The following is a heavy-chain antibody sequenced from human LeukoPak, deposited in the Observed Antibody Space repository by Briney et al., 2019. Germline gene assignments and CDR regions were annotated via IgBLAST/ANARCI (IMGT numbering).Heavy chain of an antibody. Sequence: GGSLRLSCAASGFTFSSYGMHWVRQAPGKGLEWVAVISYDGSKKYYADSVKGRFTISRDNSKNTLYLQMNSLRAEDTAVYYCAKDGGDSSNYYGMDVWGQGTTVTVSS. CDR2: ISYDGSKK. V-gene: IGHV3-30*18. CDR1: GFTFSSYG. CDR3: AKDGGDSSNYYGMDV. J-gene: IGHJ6*02. D-gene: IGHD2-2*01.